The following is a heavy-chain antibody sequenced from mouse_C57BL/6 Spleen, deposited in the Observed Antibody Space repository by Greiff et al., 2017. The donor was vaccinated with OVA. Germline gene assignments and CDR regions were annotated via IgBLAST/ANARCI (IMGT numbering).Heavy chain of an antibody. CDR2: INPSNGGT. Sequence: QVQLQPPWTELVKPGASVKLSCKASGYTFTSYWMHWVPQRPGQGLEWIGNINPSNGGTTYNEKFKSNATLTVDKSSSTANMQLSSLTSEDSAVYYCARGFATVVEGFAYWGQGTLVTVSA. J-gene: IGHJ3*01. V-gene: IGHV1-53*01. CDR3: ARGFATVVEGFAY. CDR1: GYTFTSYW. D-gene: IGHD1-1*01.